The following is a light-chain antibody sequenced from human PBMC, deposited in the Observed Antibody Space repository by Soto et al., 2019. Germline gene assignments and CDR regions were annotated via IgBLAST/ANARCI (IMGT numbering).Light chain of an antibody. V-gene: IGKV1-5*03. CDR2: KAS. J-gene: IGKJ1*01. CDR3: QQYGRYRT. CDR1: QSTSTW. Sequence: MTQSPATLSASVGDRVTITCRASQSTSTWLAWYQHKPGKAPNLLIYKASSLESGVPSRFSGSGSGTEFTLTISSLQPDDVATYYCQQYGRYRTFGQGTKVEIK.